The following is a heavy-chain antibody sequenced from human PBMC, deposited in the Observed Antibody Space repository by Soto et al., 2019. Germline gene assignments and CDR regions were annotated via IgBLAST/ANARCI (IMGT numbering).Heavy chain of an antibody. D-gene: IGHD2-15*01. CDR1: GFTFSSYA. V-gene: IGHV3-30-3*01. CDR2: ISYDGSNK. CDR3: AREECSGGSCYFGMDV. J-gene: IGHJ6*02. Sequence: GGSLRLSCAASGFTFSSYAMHWVRQAPGKGLEWVAVISYDGSNKYYADSVKGRFTISRDNSKNTLYLQMNSLRAEDTAVYYCAREECSGGSCYFGMDVWGQGTTVTVSS.